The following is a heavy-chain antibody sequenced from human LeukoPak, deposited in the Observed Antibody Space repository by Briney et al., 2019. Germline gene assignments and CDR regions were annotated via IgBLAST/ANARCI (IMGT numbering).Heavy chain of an antibody. CDR1: GYTFTGYC. CDR3: ASDAQLIPKYYFDY. J-gene: IGHJ4*02. CDR2: INPNSGGT. V-gene: IGHV1-2*02. D-gene: IGHD2-2*01. Sequence: ASVKVSCKASGYTFTGYCMHWVRQAPGQGLEWMGWINPNSGGTNYAQKFQGRVTMTRDTSISTAYMELSRLRSDDTAVYYCASDAQLIPKYYFDYWGQGTLVTVSS.